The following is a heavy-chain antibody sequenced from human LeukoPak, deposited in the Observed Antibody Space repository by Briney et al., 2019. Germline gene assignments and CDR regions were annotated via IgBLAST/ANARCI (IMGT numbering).Heavy chain of an antibody. D-gene: IGHD2-2*01. CDR3: AKHSGSTSSYMDV. CDR2: ISWNSGSI. J-gene: IGHJ6*04. V-gene: IGHV3-9*03. Sequence: GGSLRLSCAASGFTFDDYAMHWVRQAPGKGLEWVSGISWNSGSIGYADSVKGRFTISRDNAKNSLYLQMNSLRAEDMALYYCAKHSGSTSSYMDVWGKGTTVTVSS. CDR1: GFTFDDYA.